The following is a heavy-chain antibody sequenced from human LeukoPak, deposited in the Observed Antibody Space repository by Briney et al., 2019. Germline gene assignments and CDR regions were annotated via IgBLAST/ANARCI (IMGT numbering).Heavy chain of an antibody. CDR2: IIPILGIA. J-gene: IGHJ4*02. Sequence: GASVKVSCKASGGTFSSYAISWVRQAPGQGLEWMGRIIPILGIANYAQKFQGRVTITADKSTSTAYMELSSLRSEDTAVYYCASAIDYYDSSGYYWSGRVYWGQGTLVTVSS. D-gene: IGHD3-22*01. CDR3: ASAIDYYDSSGYYWSGRVY. CDR1: GGTFSSYA. V-gene: IGHV1-69*04.